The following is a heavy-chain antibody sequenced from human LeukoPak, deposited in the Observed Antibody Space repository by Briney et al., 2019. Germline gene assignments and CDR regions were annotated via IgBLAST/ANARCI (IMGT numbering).Heavy chain of an antibody. CDR2: ISGSGGST. CDR3: AKDVGSWGYYYYYMDV. D-gene: IGHD1-26*01. CDR1: GFTFSSYG. J-gene: IGHJ6*03. V-gene: IGHV3-23*01. Sequence: GGSLRLSCAASGFTFSSYGMSWVRQAPGKGLEWVSAISGSGGSTYYADSVKGRFTISRDNSKNTLYLQMNSLRAEGTAVYYCAKDVGSWGYYYYYMDVWGKGTTVTISS.